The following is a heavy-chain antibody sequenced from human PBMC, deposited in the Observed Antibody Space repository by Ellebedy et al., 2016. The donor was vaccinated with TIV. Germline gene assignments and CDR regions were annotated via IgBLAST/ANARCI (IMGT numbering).Heavy chain of an antibody. D-gene: IGHD3-10*01. CDR2: IYWDDDK. V-gene: IGHV2-5*02. Sequence: SGPTLVKPTQTLTLTCTFSGFSLSTSGVGVGWIRQPPGRALEWLALIYWDDDKRYSPSLKSRLTITKDTSKNQVVLTMTNMDPVDTATYYCTHRRDPTGGFDYWGQGTLVTVSS. J-gene: IGHJ4*02. CDR1: GFSLSTSGVG. CDR3: THRRDPTGGFDY.